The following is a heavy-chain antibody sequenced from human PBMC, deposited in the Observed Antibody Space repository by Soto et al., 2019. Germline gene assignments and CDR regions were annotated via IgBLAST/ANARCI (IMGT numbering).Heavy chain of an antibody. CDR1: GFTFSTYG. CDR3: AKLGYSVYEYTYYSDLDV. J-gene: IGHJ6*02. D-gene: IGHD5-12*01. V-gene: IGHV3-30*18. CDR2: IAHDGSRE. Sequence: QVQMVESGGGVVQPGRSLRLSCAASGFTFSTYGIHWVRQAPGKGLEWVAVIAHDGSREYYADSVKGRFAISRDNSKNTLYLQMNSLRAEYTAVSYCAKLGYSVYEYTYYSDLDVLGQGTTVTVSS.